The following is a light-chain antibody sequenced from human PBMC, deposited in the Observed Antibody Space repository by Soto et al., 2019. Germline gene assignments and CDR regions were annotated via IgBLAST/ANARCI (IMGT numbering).Light chain of an antibody. V-gene: IGKV3D-15*01. CDR1: QSVSSL. Sequence: EIVMTQSPVTLSVSPGERATLSCRASQSVSSLLAWYQQKPGQAPRLLIYGASTRATGIPARFSGSGSGTEFTLTISSLQSEDFAVYHCQQYDKWPRTFGQGTKVEI. CDR2: GAS. J-gene: IGKJ1*01. CDR3: QQYDKWPRT.